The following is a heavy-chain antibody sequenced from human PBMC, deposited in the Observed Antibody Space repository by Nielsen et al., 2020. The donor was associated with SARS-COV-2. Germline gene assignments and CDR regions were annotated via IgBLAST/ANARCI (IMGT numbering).Heavy chain of an antibody. Sequence: SETLSLTCAVYGGSFSGYYWSWIRQPPGKGLEWIGEINHSGSTNYNPSLKSRVTISVDTSKNQFSLKLSSVTAADTAVYYCARGFAAAGAWIRRTQGFDYWGQGTLVTVSS. J-gene: IGHJ4*02. CDR2: INHSGST. D-gene: IGHD6-13*01. CDR1: GGSFSGYY. V-gene: IGHV4-34*01. CDR3: ARGFAAAGAWIRRTQGFDY.